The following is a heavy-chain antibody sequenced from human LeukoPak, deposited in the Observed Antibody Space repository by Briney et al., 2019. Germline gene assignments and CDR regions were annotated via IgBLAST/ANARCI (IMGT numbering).Heavy chain of an antibody. D-gene: IGHD3-10*01. V-gene: IGHV3-7*01. J-gene: IGHJ4*02. CDR2: INHNGNVN. Sequence: GGSLRLSCAASGFTFSSYWMNWARQAPGKGLEWVASINHNGNVNYYVDSVKGRFTISRDNAKNTLYLQMNSLRAEDTAVYYCAKDLYYGSGPGDYWGQGTLVTVSS. CDR1: GFTFSSYW. CDR3: AKDLYYGSGPGDY.